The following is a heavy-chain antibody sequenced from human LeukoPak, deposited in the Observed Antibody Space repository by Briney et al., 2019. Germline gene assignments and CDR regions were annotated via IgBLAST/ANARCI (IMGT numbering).Heavy chain of an antibody. J-gene: IGHJ4*02. CDR1: GNYW. V-gene: IGHV3-74*01. CDR3: ATQGGNFDY. D-gene: IGHD3-16*01. Sequence: GGSLRLSCAASGNYWMHWVRQAPGKGLVWVSHVNSDGSWTSHADSVKGRFTISKDNAKNTVYLQMNSLRAEDTAVYYCATQGGNFDYWGQGTLVTVSS. CDR2: VNSDGSWT.